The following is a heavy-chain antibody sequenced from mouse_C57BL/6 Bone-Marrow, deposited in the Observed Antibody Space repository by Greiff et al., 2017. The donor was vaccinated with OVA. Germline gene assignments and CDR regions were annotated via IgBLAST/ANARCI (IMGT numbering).Heavy chain of an antibody. D-gene: IGHD3-1*01. CDR2: INYDGSST. CDR1: GFTFSDYY. J-gene: IGHJ1*03. V-gene: IGHV5-16*01. CDR3: ARLGFYWYFDV. Sequence: DVHLVESEGGLVQPGSSMKLSCTASGFTFSDYYMAWVRQVPEKGLEWVANINYDGSSTYYLDSLKSRFIISRDNAKNILYLQMSSLKSEDTATYYCARLGFYWYFDVWGTGTTVTVSS.